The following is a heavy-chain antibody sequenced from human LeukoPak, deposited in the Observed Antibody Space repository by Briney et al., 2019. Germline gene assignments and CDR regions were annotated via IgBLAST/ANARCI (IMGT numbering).Heavy chain of an antibody. D-gene: IGHD3-9*01. J-gene: IGHJ4*02. Sequence: ASVKVSCKASGYTFTSYYMHWVRQAPGQGLEWMGIINPSGGSTSYAQKFQGRVTMTRDMSTSTVYMELSSLRSGDTAVYYCAREPLYYDILTGYYLDWGQGTLVTVSS. CDR3: AREPLYYDILTGYYLD. V-gene: IGHV1-46*01. CDR1: GYTFTSYY. CDR2: INPSGGST.